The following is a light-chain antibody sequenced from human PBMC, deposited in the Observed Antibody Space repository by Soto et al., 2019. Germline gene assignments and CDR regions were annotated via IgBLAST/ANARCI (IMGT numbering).Light chain of an antibody. Sequence: DIVMTQSPDSLAVSLGERATINCKSSQSVLYSSNNKNYLTWYQQKPGQPPKMLIYWASTRESGVPDRFSGSGSGTDFTRTIRSLQAEDVAVYYCQQYDSTPLTFGGETKVEIK. CDR1: QSVLYSSNNKNY. CDR3: QQYDSTPLT. J-gene: IGKJ4*01. CDR2: WAS. V-gene: IGKV4-1*01.